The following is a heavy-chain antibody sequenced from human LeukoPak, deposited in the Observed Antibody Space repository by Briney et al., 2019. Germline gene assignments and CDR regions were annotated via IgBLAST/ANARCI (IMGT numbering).Heavy chain of an antibody. J-gene: IGHJ4*02. CDR3: ARRGGYCSSTSCLRLDY. Sequence: SDTLSLTCTVSGGSISSYYWSWIRQPPGKGLEWIGEINHSGSTNYNPSLKSRVTISVDTSKNQFSLKLSSVTAADTAVYYCARRGGYCSSTSCLRLDYWGQGTLVTVSS. D-gene: IGHD2-2*01. V-gene: IGHV4-34*01. CDR1: GGSISSYY. CDR2: INHSGST.